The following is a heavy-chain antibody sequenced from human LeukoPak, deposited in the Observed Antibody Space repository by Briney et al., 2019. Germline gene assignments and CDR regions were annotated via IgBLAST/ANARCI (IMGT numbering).Heavy chain of an antibody. CDR2: IKPNSGGT. D-gene: IGHD2-21*01. V-gene: IGHV1-2*02. CDR1: GYAFTCYY. Sequence: ASVKVSCKASGYAFTCYYMHWVRQAPGQGLEWMGWIKPNSGGTNYAQKLQGRVTMTTDTSTSTAYMELRSLRSDDTAVYYCARAWGGGALNWFDPWGQGTLVIVSS. J-gene: IGHJ5*02. CDR3: ARAWGGGALNWFDP.